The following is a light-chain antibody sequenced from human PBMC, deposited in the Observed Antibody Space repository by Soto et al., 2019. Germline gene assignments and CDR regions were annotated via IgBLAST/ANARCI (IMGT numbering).Light chain of an antibody. CDR3: SSFTSSSTLPDV. CDR2: AVS. CDR1: SSDVGGYEY. Sequence: QSVLTQPASVSVSPGQSITISCTGSSSDVGGYEYVSWYQQHPGKAPKLMIYAVSNRPSGVSTRFSGSKSGNTASLTISGLQADDEADYYCSSFTSSSTLPDVFGTGTKVTVL. V-gene: IGLV2-14*01. J-gene: IGLJ1*01.